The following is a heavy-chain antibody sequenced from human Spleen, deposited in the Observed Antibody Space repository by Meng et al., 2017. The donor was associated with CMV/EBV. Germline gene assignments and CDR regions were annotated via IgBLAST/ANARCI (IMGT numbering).Heavy chain of an antibody. D-gene: IGHD2-21*01. CDR3: ATIAYCGGDCYQVHPLYDH. J-gene: IGHJ5*02. V-gene: IGHV1-18*04. CDR1: GYTFTSYY. Sequence: ASVKVSCKASGYTFTSYYMHWVRQAPGQGLEWVGWISSYNSNTNYAQKFLGRVTLTTDTSTSIAYMELRSLRSDDTAVYYCATIAYCGGDCYQVHPLYDHWGQGTLVTVSS. CDR2: ISSYNSNT.